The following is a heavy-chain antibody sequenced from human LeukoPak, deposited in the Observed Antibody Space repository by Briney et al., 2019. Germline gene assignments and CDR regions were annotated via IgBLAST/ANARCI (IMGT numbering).Heavy chain of an antibody. D-gene: IGHD3-9*01. Sequence: GGSLRLSCAASGFTFSSYQMNWLRQAPGKGLEWVSYISSSGSTVYYADSVKGRFTISRDNAKNSLYLQMNSLRAEDTAVYYCARETGSYDYWGQGTLVTVSS. CDR1: GFTFSSYQ. CDR2: ISSSGSTV. CDR3: ARETGSYDY. J-gene: IGHJ4*02. V-gene: IGHV3-48*03.